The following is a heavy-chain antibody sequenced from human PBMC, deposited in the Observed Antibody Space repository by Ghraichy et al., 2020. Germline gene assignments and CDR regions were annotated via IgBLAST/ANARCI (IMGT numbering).Heavy chain of an antibody. J-gene: IGHJ5*02. CDR1: EFSFNKFW. CDR2: IKQGGGEK. D-gene: IGHD1-26*01. CDR3: ARARGGWCTTTNCFAEYAES. V-gene: IGHV3-7*01. Sequence: GGSLRLSCVGSEFSFNKFWMSWVRQAPGKGLEWVASIKQGGGEKHYADSLKGRIAISRDNTQNSLFLQLDSLRVDDTAVYYCARARGGWCTTTNCFAEYAESWGEGPLVTVSS.